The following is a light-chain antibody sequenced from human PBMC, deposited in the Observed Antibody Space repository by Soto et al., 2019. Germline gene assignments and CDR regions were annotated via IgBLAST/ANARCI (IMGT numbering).Light chain of an antibody. CDR1: QSISTW. CDR3: QQYNSYSPLT. CDR2: KAS. J-gene: IGKJ4*01. Sequence: DIQMTQSPSTLSVSVGDRVTITCRASQSISTWLAWYQQKPGKAPKLLIYKASGLESGVPSRFSGSGSGTDFTLTISSLQPDDFATYYCQQYNSYSPLTFGGGTKVDI. V-gene: IGKV1-5*03.